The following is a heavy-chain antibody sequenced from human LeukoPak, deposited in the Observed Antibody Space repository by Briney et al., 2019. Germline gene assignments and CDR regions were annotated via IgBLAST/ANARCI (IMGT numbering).Heavy chain of an antibody. V-gene: IGHV4-38-2*01. Sequence: SETLSLTCAVSGYSISSGYHWGWIRQSPGKGLEWIGSIFHSGNTYYNPSLKSRVTLSVDTSMNQFSLKLTSLTAADTAVYYCARVSGVRKNYYMDVWGKGTTVTVSS. CDR1: GYSISSGYH. CDR3: ARVSGVRKNYYMDV. CDR2: IFHSGNT. D-gene: IGHD1-26*01. J-gene: IGHJ6*03.